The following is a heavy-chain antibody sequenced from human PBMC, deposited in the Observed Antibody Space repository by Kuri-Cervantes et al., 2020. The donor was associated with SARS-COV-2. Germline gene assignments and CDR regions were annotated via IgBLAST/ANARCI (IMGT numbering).Heavy chain of an antibody. CDR3: ARVLRYSSSSRAFDY. D-gene: IGHD6-6*01. J-gene: IGHJ4*02. V-gene: IGHV3-7*01. CDR1: GFTFRNAW. Sequence: GGSLRLSCEASGFTFRNAWMSWVRQAPGKGLEWVANIKQDGSEKYYVDSVKGRFTISRDNAKNSLYLQMNSLRAEDTAVYYCARVLRYSSSSRAFDYWGQGTLVTVSS. CDR2: IKQDGSEK.